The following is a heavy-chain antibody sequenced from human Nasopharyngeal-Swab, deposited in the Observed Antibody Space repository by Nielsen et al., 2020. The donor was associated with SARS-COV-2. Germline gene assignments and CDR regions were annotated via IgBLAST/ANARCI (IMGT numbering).Heavy chain of an antibody. D-gene: IGHD6-13*01. Sequence: GGSLRLSCAASGLTFSSYAMSWVRQAPGKGLEWVSAISGSGGSTYYADSVKGRFTISRDNSKNTLYLQMNSLRAEDTAVYYCARYRRIAAADRYYYYGMDVWGQGTTVTVSS. CDR2: ISGSGGST. J-gene: IGHJ6*02. V-gene: IGHV3-23*01. CDR3: ARYRRIAAADRYYYYGMDV. CDR1: GLTFSSYA.